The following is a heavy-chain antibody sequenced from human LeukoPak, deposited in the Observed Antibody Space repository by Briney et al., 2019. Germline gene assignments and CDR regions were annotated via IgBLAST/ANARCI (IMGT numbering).Heavy chain of an antibody. CDR1: GYTFTKYY. J-gene: IGHJ4*02. D-gene: IGHD6-19*01. CDR2: INPGGDNT. Sequence: ASVKVSCKASGYTFTKYYIHWVRQAPGQGLEWTGLINPGGDNTNYAQKFQGRVTMTEDTSTDTAYMELSSLRSEDTAVYYCATDIAVAGVDYWGQGTLVTVSS. CDR3: ATDIAVAGVDY. V-gene: IGHV1-46*01.